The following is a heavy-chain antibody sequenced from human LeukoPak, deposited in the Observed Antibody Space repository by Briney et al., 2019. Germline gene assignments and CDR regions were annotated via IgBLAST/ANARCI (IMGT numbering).Heavy chain of an antibody. J-gene: IGHJ4*02. Sequence: GASVKVSCKASGGTFSSYAISWVRQAPGQGLEWMGRIIPILGTANYAQKFQGRVTITADTSTSTAYMDLSGLRSDDTAVYYCASPNQLGILKALDYWGQGTLVTVSS. V-gene: IGHV1-69*04. CDR1: GGTFSSYA. CDR2: IIPILGTA. D-gene: IGHD7-27*01. CDR3: ASPNQLGILKALDY.